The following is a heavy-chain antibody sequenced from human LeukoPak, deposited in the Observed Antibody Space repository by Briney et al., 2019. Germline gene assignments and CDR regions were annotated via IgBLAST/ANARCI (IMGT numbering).Heavy chain of an antibody. J-gene: IGHJ4*02. CDR2: ISYDGSNK. V-gene: IGHV3-30*03. Sequence: GGSLRLSCAASGFTFSSYGMHWVRQAPGKGLEWVAVISYDGSNKYYADSVKGRFTISRDNSKNTLYLQMNSLRAEDTAVYYCARDSYGILYYFDYWGQGTLVTVSS. D-gene: IGHD5-18*01. CDR3: ARDSYGILYYFDY. CDR1: GFTFSSYG.